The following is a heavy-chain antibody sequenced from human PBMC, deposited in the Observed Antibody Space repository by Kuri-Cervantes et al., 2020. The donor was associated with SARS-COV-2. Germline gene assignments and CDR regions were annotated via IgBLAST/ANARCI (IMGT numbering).Heavy chain of an antibody. CDR3: ARRRRDTAMVFDAFDI. CDR1: GFSLSTSGVG. CDR2: IYWNDDK. D-gene: IGHD5-18*01. Sequence: SGPTLVKPTQTLTLTCTFSGFSLSTSGVGVGWIRQPPGKALEWLALIYWNDDKRYSPSLKSRLTITKDTSKNQVVLTMTNMDPVDTATYYCARRRRDTAMVFDAFDIWGQGTRVTVSS. J-gene: IGHJ3*02. V-gene: IGHV2-5*01.